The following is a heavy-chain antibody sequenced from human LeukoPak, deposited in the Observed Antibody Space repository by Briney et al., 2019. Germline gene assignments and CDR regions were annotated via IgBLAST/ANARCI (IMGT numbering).Heavy chain of an antibody. CDR3: ARQNWGFDY. J-gene: IGHJ4*02. CDR2: MKQDGNEK. Sequence: GGSLRLSCAASGFTFSSYWMSWVRQAPGKGLEWVANMKQDGNEKYYVDSVKGRFTISRDNAKNSLYLQMNSLRGEDTAVYYCARQNWGFDYWGQGTLVTASS. CDR1: GFTFSSYW. D-gene: IGHD7-27*01. V-gene: IGHV3-7*01.